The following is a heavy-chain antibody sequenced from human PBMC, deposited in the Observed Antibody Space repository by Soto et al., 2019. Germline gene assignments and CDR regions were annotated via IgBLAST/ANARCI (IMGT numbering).Heavy chain of an antibody. V-gene: IGHV1-18*01. D-gene: IGHD3-3*01. Sequence: EAAVKVSCKACGYTFTSNGISWVRQAPGQGLEWMGWISAYNGNTNYAHTLQGRVTMTTDTSTSTAYMELRSLRSDDTAVYYCARDVPIMRITIFGVVTNWFDPWGQGTLVTVSS. CDR2: ISAYNGNT. CDR3: ARDVPIMRITIFGVVTNWFDP. J-gene: IGHJ5*02. CDR1: GYTFTSNG.